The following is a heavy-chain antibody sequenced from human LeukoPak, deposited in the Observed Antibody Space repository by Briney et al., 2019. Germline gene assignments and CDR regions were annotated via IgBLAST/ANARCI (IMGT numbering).Heavy chain of an antibody. J-gene: IGHJ4*02. CDR1: GGSISSGGYY. Sequence: KPSETLSLTCTVSGGSISSGGYYWSWIRQHPGKGLEWIGYIYYSGSTYYNPSLKSRVTISVDTSKNQFSLKLSSVTAADTAVYYCARHVAYCGGDCYSLDYWGQGTLVTVSS. D-gene: IGHD2-21*01. V-gene: IGHV4-39*01. CDR2: IYYSGST. CDR3: ARHVAYCGGDCYSLDY.